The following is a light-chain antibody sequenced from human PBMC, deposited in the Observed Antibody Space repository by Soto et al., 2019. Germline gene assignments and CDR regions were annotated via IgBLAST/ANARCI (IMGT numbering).Light chain of an antibody. CDR2: AAS. CDR3: QLSHTTLT. J-gene: IGKJ5*01. V-gene: IGKV1-39*01. Sequence: DIQMPLSKSSLSAPVGDRVTITSLAGQYTGRHLNWYQQKPGKAPKILIYAASSLHSGVPSRFSGSGSGTDFTLTISSLQPEDSATYYCQLSHTTLTFGEGPRLDI. CDR1: QYTGRH.